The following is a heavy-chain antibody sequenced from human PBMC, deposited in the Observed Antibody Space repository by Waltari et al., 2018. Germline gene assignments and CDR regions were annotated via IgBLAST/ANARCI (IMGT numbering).Heavy chain of an antibody. D-gene: IGHD7-27*01. V-gene: IGHV3-74*01. CDR2: INRDGSST. CDR1: GFTLSDYW. CDR3: ARGGSNGAFDI. J-gene: IGHJ3*02. Sequence: EVQLVESGGGLVQPGGTLRLSCAASGFTLSDYWMQWVRQAPGKGLVWVSRINRDGSSTIYADSLKGRFTISRDNAKNTLYLQMNSLRAEDTAVYYCARGGSNGAFDIWGQGTMVTVSS.